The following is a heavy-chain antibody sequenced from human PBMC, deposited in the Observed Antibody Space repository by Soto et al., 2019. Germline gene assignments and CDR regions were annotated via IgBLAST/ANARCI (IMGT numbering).Heavy chain of an antibody. CDR1: GFTFNNYA. Sequence: EVQLLESGGGLVQPGGSLRLSCAASGFTFNNYAMTWVRQAPGKGLERVSAISGGGDTTSYADSVKGRFTVSRDGSKNTLYLQMGSLRAEDTALYYCAKGRGGSGSLTPRVDFWGQGTLVTVSS. CDR2: ISGGGDTT. V-gene: IGHV3-23*01. CDR3: AKGRGGSGSLTPRVDF. J-gene: IGHJ4*02. D-gene: IGHD3-10*01.